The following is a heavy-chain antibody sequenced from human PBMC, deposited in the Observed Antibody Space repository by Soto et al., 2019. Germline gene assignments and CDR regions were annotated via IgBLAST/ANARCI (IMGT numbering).Heavy chain of an antibody. V-gene: IGHV4-59*01. CDR1: GGSMSEYF. Sequence: SETMSLTCSLSGGSMSEYFGSWIRQSPGKGLEWIGYIYYLGSTDYNPSLKSRVTISVDTSKRQFSLRLTSVTAADTAVYYCARDGYDGSGSPYPDYWGPGTQVTVPQ. CDR2: IYYLGST. D-gene: IGHD3-10*01. J-gene: IGHJ4*02. CDR3: ARDGYDGSGSPYPDY.